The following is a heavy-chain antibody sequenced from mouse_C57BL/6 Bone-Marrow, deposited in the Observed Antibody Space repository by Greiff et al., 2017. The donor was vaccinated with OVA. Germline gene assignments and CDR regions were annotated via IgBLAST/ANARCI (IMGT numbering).Heavy chain of an antibody. CDR1: GFTFSSYA. CDR3: ADPYYFSYCAMDY. D-gene: IGHD1-1*01. J-gene: IGHJ4*01. CDR2: ISDGGSYT. V-gene: IGHV5-4*01. Sequence: EVQGVESGGGLVKPGGSLKLSCAASGFTFSSYAMSWVRQTPEKRLEWVATISDGGSYTYYPDNLKGRFTISKDNAKNNLYLQMSQLKSEDTALYYCADPYYFSYCAMDYWGQGTSVTVSS.